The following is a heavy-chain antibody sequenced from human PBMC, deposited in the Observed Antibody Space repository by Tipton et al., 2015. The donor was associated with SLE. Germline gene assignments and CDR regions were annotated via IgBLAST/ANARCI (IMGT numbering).Heavy chain of an antibody. CDR2: IWFDGTNE. D-gene: IGHD4-17*01. V-gene: IGHV3-30*02. Sequence: SLRLSCAASGFTFSSYAMHWVRQAPGKGLEWVSLIWFDGTNEEFADSVRGRFTISRDNSKNTLYLDMNDLRPDDTAVYYCAKDRGYGDPPDAFDVWGQGTRVTVSS. CDR1: GFTFSSYA. CDR3: AKDRGYGDPPDAFDV. J-gene: IGHJ3*01.